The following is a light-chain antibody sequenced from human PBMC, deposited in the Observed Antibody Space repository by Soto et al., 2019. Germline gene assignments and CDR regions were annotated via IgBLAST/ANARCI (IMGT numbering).Light chain of an antibody. V-gene: IGKV3-15*01. J-gene: IGKJ1*01. CDR1: QSVSID. Sequence: IVMTHSPATLSVSPWERATLSCRASQSVSIDLAWYQQKPGQAPRLLIYGASTRATGIPARFSGSGSGTEFTLIISSLQSEDSAVYYCQQYNSWLWKFGQGTKVDIK. CDR3: QQYNSWLWK. CDR2: GAS.